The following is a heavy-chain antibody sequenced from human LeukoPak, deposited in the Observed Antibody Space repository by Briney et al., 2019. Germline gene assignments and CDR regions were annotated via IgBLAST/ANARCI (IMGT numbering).Heavy chain of an antibody. CDR2: ISSNGGST. CDR3: ARARGGYYDSSGHYSYFDY. J-gene: IGHJ4*02. D-gene: IGHD3-22*01. Sequence: GGSLRLSCAASGFTFSSYAMHWVRQAPGKGLEYVSAISSNGGSTYYANSVKGRFTISRDNSKNTLYLQMGSLRAEDMAVYYCARARGGYYDSSGHYSYFDYWGQGTLVTVSS. CDR1: GFTFSSYA. V-gene: IGHV3-64*01.